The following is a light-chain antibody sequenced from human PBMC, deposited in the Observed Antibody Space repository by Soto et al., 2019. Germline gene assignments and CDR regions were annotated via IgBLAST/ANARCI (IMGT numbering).Light chain of an antibody. Sequence: QSALTQPASVSGSPGQSITISCTGTSSDVGGYNYVSWYQQHPGKAPKLMIFDVSNWPSGVSNLFSGSKSGNTASLTISGLQAEDEADYYCSSYTSSSTLYVFGAGTKVTVL. CDR1: SSDVGGYNY. V-gene: IGLV2-14*01. CDR3: SSYTSSSTLYV. CDR2: DVS. J-gene: IGLJ1*01.